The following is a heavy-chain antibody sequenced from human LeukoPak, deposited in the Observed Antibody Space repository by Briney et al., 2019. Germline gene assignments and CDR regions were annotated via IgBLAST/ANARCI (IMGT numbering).Heavy chain of an antibody. Sequence: GGSLRLSCAASGFTVSSNYMSWVRQAPGKGLEWVSVIYSGGSTYYADSVKSRFTISRDNSKNTLYLQMNSLRAEDTAVYYCARDRGYSYGQTYYFDYWGQGTLVTVSS. CDR2: IYSGGST. J-gene: IGHJ4*02. V-gene: IGHV3-66*01. CDR1: GFTVSSNY. D-gene: IGHD5-18*01. CDR3: ARDRGYSYGQTYYFDY.